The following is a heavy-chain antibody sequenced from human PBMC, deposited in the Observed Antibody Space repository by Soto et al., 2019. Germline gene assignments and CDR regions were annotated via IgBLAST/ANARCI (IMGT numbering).Heavy chain of an antibody. CDR2: ISGSGANT. CDR3: AKAAAYHGSASYFPFDD. D-gene: IGHD3-10*01. CDR1: GFSFSSYA. V-gene: IGHV3-23*01. J-gene: IGHJ4*02. Sequence: EVQLLESGGGLVQPGGSLRLSCAASGFSFSSYAMSWVRQAPGKGLEWVSSISGSGANTSYVDSVKGRFTGSRDTSKNTLYLQMSSLRGEDTAVYKCAKAAAYHGSASYFPFDDWGLGTRFTVSS.